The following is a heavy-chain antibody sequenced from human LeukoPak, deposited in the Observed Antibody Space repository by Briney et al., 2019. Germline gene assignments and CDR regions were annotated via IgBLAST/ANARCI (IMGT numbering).Heavy chain of an antibody. D-gene: IGHD2-2*01. CDR1: GDSISTSSYY. J-gene: IGHJ4*02. CDR3: ARHTFCSSTTCQYYFDY. CDR2: IYYSGST. V-gene: IGHV4-39*01. Sequence: SETLSLTCAVSGDSISTSSYYWAWIRQPPGKGLEWIGTIYYSGSTYYNPSLKSRVTISVDTSKNQFSLKLNSLTAADTAVYYCARHTFCSSTTCQYYFDYWGQGTLVTVSP.